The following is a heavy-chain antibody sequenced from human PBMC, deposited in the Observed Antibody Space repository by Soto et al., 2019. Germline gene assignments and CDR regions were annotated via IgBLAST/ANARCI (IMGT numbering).Heavy chain of an antibody. D-gene: IGHD6-19*01. CDR3: ARDYQQWLVHNWFAP. CDR2: ISGSGRRT. V-gene: IGHV3-23*01. CDR1: GFTVNSYA. J-gene: IGHJ5*02. Sequence: EVQLLESGGALAQPGGSLRLSCAASGFTVNSYAMNWVRQAPGKGLEWVSGISGSGRRTLYADSVKGRFTISRDNSKSTMFLLMNSLRAEDTAVYYCARDYQQWLVHNWFAPWGQGTLVTVSS.